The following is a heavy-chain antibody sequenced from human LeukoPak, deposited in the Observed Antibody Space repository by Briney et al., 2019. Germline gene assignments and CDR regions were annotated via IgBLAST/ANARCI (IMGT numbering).Heavy chain of an antibody. Sequence: ASVKVSCKASGYTFTSYYMHWVRQAPGQGLEWMGIINPSGGSTSYAQKFQGRFSMTRDTSTSTDYMELSSLRSEDTAVYYCARRGDGYNLPNDYWGQGTLVTVSS. CDR1: GYTFTSYY. CDR2: INPSGGST. D-gene: IGHD5-12*01. CDR3: ARRGDGYNLPNDY. J-gene: IGHJ4*02. V-gene: IGHV1-46*01.